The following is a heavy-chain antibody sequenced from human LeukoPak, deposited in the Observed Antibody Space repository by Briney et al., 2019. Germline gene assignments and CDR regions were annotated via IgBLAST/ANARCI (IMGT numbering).Heavy chain of an antibody. CDR2: ISSSSSTR. J-gene: IGHJ4*02. D-gene: IGHD3-10*01. Sequence: PGGSQGLSCAASGFTFSSYSMNWVRQAPGKGLEWVSHISSSSSTRYYADSVKGRFTLSRDNAKNSLYLQMNSLRAEDTAVYYCARAGFTFSDYFGSFFDYWGQGTLVTVSS. V-gene: IGHV3-48*01. CDR1: GFTFSSYS. CDR3: ARAGFTFSDYFGSFFDY.